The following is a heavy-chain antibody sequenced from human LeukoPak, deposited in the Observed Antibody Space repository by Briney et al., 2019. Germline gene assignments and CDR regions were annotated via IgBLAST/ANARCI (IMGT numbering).Heavy chain of an antibody. D-gene: IGHD6-19*01. CDR2: ISAYNGNT. CDR1: GYTFTSYG. J-gene: IGHJ6*02. Sequence: ASVKVSCKASGYTFTSYGISWVRQAPGQGLEWMGWISAYNGNTNYAQKLQGRVTMTTDTSTSTAYMELRSPRSDDTAVYYCARDFASGWYFPPLSYYYGMDVWGQGTTVTVSS. V-gene: IGHV1-18*01. CDR3: ARDFASGWYFPPLSYYYGMDV.